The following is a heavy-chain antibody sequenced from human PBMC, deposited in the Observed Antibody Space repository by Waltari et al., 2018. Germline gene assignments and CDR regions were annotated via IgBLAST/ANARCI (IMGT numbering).Heavy chain of an antibody. V-gene: IGHV4-61*02. CDR2: IPARGST. D-gene: IGHD5-18*01. CDR1: GGSISSGSYY. Sequence: QVQLQESGPGLVKPSQTLSLTCTVSGGSISSGSYYWTWIRQPAGKGLEWIGRIPARGSTNYNPSLKSRVTIALDTSKNQFALMLSSVTAADTAVYYCARDGGYSYDFDYWGQGTLVTVSS. J-gene: IGHJ4*02. CDR3: ARDGGYSYDFDY.